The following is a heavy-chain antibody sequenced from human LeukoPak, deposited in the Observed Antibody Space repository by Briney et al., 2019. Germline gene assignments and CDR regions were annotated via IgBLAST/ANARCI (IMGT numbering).Heavy chain of an antibody. J-gene: IGHJ4*02. CDR2: IDREGHTR. D-gene: IGHD3-22*01. Sequence: GGSLRHSRAAAAFDLGLYWMHWVRQTPEKGLEWVSRIDREGHTRHYAESVKGRFSISRDNTRNTLYLQLNNVTDEDTALYYCAREIVYYTDTSGYLDQWDPGALVIVSS. CDR1: AFDLGLYW. V-gene: IGHV3-74*01. CDR3: AREIVYYTDTSGYLDQ.